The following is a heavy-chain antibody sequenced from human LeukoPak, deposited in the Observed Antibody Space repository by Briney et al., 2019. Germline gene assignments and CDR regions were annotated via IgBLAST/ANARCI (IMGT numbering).Heavy chain of an antibody. V-gene: IGHV4-4*02. J-gene: IGHJ4*02. CDR2: IHRDGRT. CDR3: GKTDIYFNPIDY. Sequence: SGTRSLTCAVSGVSISSSEWWIWVRQPPGQGLEWIGEIHRDGRTRYNPPLKSRVTMSIDYSKNQFSLKVSSVTAADTAIYYCGKTDIYFNPIDYWGPGSLVSVSS. CDR1: GVSISSSEW. D-gene: IGHD3-9*01.